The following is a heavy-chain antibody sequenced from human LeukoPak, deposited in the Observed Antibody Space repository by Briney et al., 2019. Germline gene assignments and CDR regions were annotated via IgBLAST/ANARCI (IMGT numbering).Heavy chain of an antibody. D-gene: IGHD4-17*01. CDR2: IYTSGST. V-gene: IGHV4-4*09. J-gene: IGHJ6*03. Sequence: PSETLSLTCAVYGGSFSGYYWSWIRQPPGKGLEWIGYIYTSGSTNYNPSLKSRVTISVDTSKNQFSLKLSSVTAADTAVYYCARRERTDYGDYYYYYMDVWVKGTTVTVSS. CDR3: ARRERTDYGDYYYYYMDV. CDR1: GGSFSGYY.